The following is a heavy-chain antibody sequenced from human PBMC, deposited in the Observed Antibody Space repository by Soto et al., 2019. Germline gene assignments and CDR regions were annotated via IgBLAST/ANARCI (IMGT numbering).Heavy chain of an antibody. V-gene: IGHV1-46*03. CDR2: INPSGGTT. CDR1: GYTFTNYY. J-gene: IGHJ4*02. Sequence: QVQLVQSGAEVKKPGASVKVSCKASGYTFTNYYIHWLRQAPGQGLEWMGMINPSGGTTSYAQNFQRRVTRTSDPSTSTVYMELSSLRSEDTAVYYCAKSLIVATTPEDYWGQGTLVTVSS. D-gene: IGHD5-12*01. CDR3: AKSLIVATTPEDY.